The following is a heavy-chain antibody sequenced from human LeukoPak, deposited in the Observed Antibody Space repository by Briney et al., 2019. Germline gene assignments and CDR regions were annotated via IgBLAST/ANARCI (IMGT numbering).Heavy chain of an antibody. Sequence: ASVKVSCKASGYTFTSYDINWVRQAPGQGLGWMGWMNPNSGNTGYAQKFQGRVTITRNTSISTAYMELSSLRSEDTAVYYCARGRELRYFDWFQGPDAFDIWGQGTMVTVSS. V-gene: IGHV1-8*03. CDR1: GYTFTSYD. CDR3: ARGRELRYFDWFQGPDAFDI. CDR2: MNPNSGNT. D-gene: IGHD3-9*01. J-gene: IGHJ3*02.